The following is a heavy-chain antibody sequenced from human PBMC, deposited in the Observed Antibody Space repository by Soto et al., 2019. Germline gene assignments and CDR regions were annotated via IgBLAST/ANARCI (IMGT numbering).Heavy chain of an antibody. Sequence: EVQLLESGGGLVQPGGSLRLCCAASGFTFSSYAMSWVRQAPGKGLEWVSAISGSGGSTYYADSVKGRFTISRDNSKNTLYLQMNSLRAEDTAVYYCAKVIGGYYGSGSRNDYLGQGTLVTVSS. D-gene: IGHD3-10*01. V-gene: IGHV3-23*01. J-gene: IGHJ4*02. CDR1: GFTFSSYA. CDR3: AKVIGGYYGSGSRNDY. CDR2: ISGSGGST.